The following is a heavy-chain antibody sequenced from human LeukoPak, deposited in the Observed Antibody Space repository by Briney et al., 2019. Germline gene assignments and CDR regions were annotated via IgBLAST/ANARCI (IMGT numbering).Heavy chain of an antibody. CDR1: GGSISSSTYY. V-gene: IGHV4-39*02. CDR2: ISDSGNT. D-gene: IGHD4-17*01. CDR3: ARLDYGDFDFDY. Sequence: SETLSLTCTVSGGSISSSTYYWAWVRQPPGKGLHWIGSISDSGNTFYNPSLKSRVTILVDTSKNHFSLKLSSVTAADTAMYFCARLDYGDFDFDYWGQGTLVTVSS. J-gene: IGHJ4*02.